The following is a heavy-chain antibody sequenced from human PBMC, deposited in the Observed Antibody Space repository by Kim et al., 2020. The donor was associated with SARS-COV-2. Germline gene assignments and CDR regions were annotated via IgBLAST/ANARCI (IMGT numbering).Heavy chain of an antibody. CDR2: ISWNSGSI. D-gene: IGHD2-21*02. CDR1: GFTFDDYA. V-gene: IGHV3-9*01. Sequence: GGSLRLSCAASGFTFDDYAMHWVRQAPGKGLEWVSGISWNSGSIGYADSVKGRFTISRDNAKNSLYLQMNSLRAEDTALYYCAKGSVVTATIFDYWGQGTLVTVSS. J-gene: IGHJ4*02. CDR3: AKGSVVTATIFDY.